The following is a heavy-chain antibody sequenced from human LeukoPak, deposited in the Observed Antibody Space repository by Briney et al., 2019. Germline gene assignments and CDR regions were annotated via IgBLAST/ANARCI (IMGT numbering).Heavy chain of an antibody. V-gene: IGHV3-7*03. CDR3: AKTEGYCTSTSCYSLFDL. J-gene: IGHJ2*01. D-gene: IGHD2-2*02. CDR2: IKQDGSET. CDR1: GFTFGSYW. Sequence: PGGSLRLSCAASGFTFGSYWMSWVRQAPGKGLEWVANIKQDGSETYYVDSVKGRFTISRDNAKNSLYLQMNSLRAEDTAVYYCAKTEGYCTSTSCYSLFDLWGRGTLVTVSS.